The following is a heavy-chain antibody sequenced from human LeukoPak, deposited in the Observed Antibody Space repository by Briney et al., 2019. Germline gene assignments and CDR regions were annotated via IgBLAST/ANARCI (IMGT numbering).Heavy chain of an antibody. V-gene: IGHV1-2*02. CDR1: GYSFAAYY. Sequence: ASVKVSCKASGYSFAAYYMHWVRQAPGQGLEWMGWIKPNSGGTRSAQKFQGRVTMTRDTSTGTAYMELSSLRYDDTAVYYCATNILVRDIINWFDPWGQGTLVTVSS. CDR2: IKPNSGGT. J-gene: IGHJ5*02. CDR3: ATNILVRDIINWFDP. D-gene: IGHD3-10*01.